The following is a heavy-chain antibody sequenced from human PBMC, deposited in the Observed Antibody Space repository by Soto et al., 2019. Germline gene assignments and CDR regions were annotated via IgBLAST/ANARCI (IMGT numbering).Heavy chain of an antibody. CDR1: GASISSNY. Sequence: QVQLQESGPGLVKPSETLSLTCTVSGASISSNYWSWIRQPPGQGLECIGYFSYSGSSNYNPSPKSRIIISLDTSRTQCALKPTSVTATDPAMYYCARHCSLAAGGAFELWGQGMIVTVSS. CDR3: ARHCSLAAGGAFEL. CDR2: FSYSGSS. J-gene: IGHJ3*01. V-gene: IGHV4-59*08. D-gene: IGHD6-25*01.